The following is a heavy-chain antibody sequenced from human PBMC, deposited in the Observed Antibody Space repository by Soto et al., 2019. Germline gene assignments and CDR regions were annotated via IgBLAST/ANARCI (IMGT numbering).Heavy chain of an antibody. V-gene: IGHV3-23*01. CDR3: AKGAPVLGGVMVYADNWFDH. Sequence: EVQLLESGGGLVQPGGSLRLSCAASGFTFSSYAMSWVRQAPGKGLEWVSAISGSGGSTYYADSVKGRFTISRDNSKNTLYLHMNSLRAEDTAVYYCAKGAPVLGGVMVYADNWFDHWGQGTLVTVSS. J-gene: IGHJ5*02. D-gene: IGHD2-8*01. CDR2: ISGSGGST. CDR1: GFTFSSYA.